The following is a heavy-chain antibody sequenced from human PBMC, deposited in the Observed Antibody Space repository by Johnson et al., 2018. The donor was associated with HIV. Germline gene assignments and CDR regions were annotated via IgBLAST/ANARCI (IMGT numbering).Heavy chain of an antibody. V-gene: IGHV3-7*05. J-gene: IGHJ3*02. CDR1: GFTFTNFW. CDR2: IKPDGSEK. CDR3: VRGEEGAFDI. Sequence: VQLVESGGALVQPGGSLRLSCAASGFTFTNFWMGWVRQAPGKGLEWVANIKPDGSEKFYVDSVTGRFTISRDNAKNSLFLQMTSLTDEDTAVFSCVRGEEGAFDIWGQGTMVTVSS.